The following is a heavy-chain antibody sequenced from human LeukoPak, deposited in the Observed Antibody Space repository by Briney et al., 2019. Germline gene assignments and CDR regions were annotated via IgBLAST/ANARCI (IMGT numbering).Heavy chain of an antibody. D-gene: IGHD2-2*01. CDR2: INPSGGST. J-gene: IGHJ5*02. CDR3: ARGDIVVVPAARAGYNWFDP. Sequence: ASVKVSCKASGYTFTSYYMHWVRQAPGQGLEWMGIINPSGGSTSYAQKFQGRVTMTRDMSTSTVYMELSSLRSDDTAVYYCARGDIVVVPAARAGYNWFDPWGQGTLVTVSS. CDR1: GYTFTSYY. V-gene: IGHV1-46*01.